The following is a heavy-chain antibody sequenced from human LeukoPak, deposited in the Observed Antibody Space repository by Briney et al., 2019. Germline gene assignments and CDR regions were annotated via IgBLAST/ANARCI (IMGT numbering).Heavy chain of an antibody. CDR3: ATEGGAVRLGIAKRDFDY. D-gene: IGHD6-13*01. J-gene: IGHJ4*02. CDR2: ISYEGSNE. V-gene: IGHV3-30*03. Sequence: GGSLRLSCAASGFSFSSYGMHWVRQAPGKGLEWVAVISYEGSNEYYADSVKGRFTISRDNSKSTLNLLMTSLRADHPVFTHPATEGGAVRLGIAKRDFDYWGQGTLVTVSS. CDR1: GFSFSSYG.